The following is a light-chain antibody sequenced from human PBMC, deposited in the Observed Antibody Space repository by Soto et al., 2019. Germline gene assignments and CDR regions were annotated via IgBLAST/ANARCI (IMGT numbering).Light chain of an antibody. CDR3: QQYNNWPTWT. J-gene: IGKJ1*01. V-gene: IGKV1-39*01. CDR2: RAS. CDR1: QSITTS. Sequence: DIQMTQSPSSLSASVGDRVTISCRASQSITTSLNWYQQKPGTAPMLLIYRASTVKTGVPPRFSGSGSGTEFTLTISSLQSEDFALYYCQQYNNWPTWTFGQGTKVDIK.